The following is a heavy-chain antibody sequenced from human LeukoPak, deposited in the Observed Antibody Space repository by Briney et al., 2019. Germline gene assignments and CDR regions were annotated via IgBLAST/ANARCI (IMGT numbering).Heavy chain of an antibody. V-gene: IGHV3-30-3*01. CDR1: GFTFSSYA. J-gene: IGHJ4*02. CDR3: ARDFVRYCSSTSCYTLHY. Sequence: PGGSLRLSCAASGFTFSSYAMHWVRQAPGKGLEWVAVISYDGSNKYYADSVKGRFTISRDNSKNTLYLQMNSLRAEDTAVCYCARDFVRYCSSTSCYTLHYWGQGTLVTVSS. CDR2: ISYDGSNK. D-gene: IGHD2-2*02.